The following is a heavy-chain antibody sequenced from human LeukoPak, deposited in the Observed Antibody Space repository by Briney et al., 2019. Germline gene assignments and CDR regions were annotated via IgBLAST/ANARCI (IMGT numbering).Heavy chain of an antibody. CDR3: AKPGEASNCYFDY. CDR2: VRVNGRST. D-gene: IGHD2-21*01. V-gene: IGHV3-23*01. J-gene: IGHJ4*02. Sequence: GGSLRLSCTASGFTFSTYDMSWVRQAPGKGLEWVSTVRVNGRSTYYADSVKGRFTISRDNSKNTLYLQMNSLRAEDTALYYCAKPGEASNCYFDYWGQGALVTVSS. CDR1: GFTFSTYD.